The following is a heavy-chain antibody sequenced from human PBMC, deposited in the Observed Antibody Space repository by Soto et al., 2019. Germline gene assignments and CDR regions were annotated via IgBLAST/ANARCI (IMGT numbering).Heavy chain of an antibody. D-gene: IGHD2-21*01. Sequence: GESLKISCPGSGYSFTSYWISWVRQMPGKGLEWMGRIYPSDSYTNYSPSFQGHVTISADKSISTAYLQWSSLKASYTAMYYCAPAGLIAHYYYYGMDVWRHGTMVTVSS. J-gene: IGHJ6*02. CDR3: APAGLIAHYYYYGMDV. CDR1: GYSFTSYW. CDR2: IYPSDSYT. V-gene: IGHV5-10-1*01.